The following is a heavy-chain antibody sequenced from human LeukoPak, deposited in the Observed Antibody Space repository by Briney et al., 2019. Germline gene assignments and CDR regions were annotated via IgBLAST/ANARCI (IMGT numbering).Heavy chain of an antibody. CDR1: GFTFSVYG. CDR3: AKDGVDYGASFGAFDI. D-gene: IGHD3-16*01. Sequence: GGSLRLSCTASGFTFSVYGMHWVRQAPGKGLEWVAVISFDGSSKYYADSVKGRFTISRDNSKNTLYLQMNSLRAEDTAVYYCAKDGVDYGASFGAFDIWGQGTMVTVSS. V-gene: IGHV3-30*18. CDR2: ISFDGSSK. J-gene: IGHJ3*02.